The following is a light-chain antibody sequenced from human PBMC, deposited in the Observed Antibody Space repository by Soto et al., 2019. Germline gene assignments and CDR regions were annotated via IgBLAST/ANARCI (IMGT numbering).Light chain of an antibody. J-gene: IGKJ3*01. V-gene: IGKV3-15*01. CDR2: GAS. Sequence: DIVMTQSPATLSVSPGERATLSCMASQTISSNLAWYQQKPGQTPRRLIYGASTSAAGIPARFSGSGSGTDFTLTITSLQSEDFAVYDCQQYNNWPPFTFGPGTKVDIK. CDR1: QTISSN. CDR3: QQYNNWPPFT.